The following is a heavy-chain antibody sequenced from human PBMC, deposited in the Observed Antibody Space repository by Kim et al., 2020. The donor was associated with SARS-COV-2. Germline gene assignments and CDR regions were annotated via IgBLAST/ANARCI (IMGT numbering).Heavy chain of an antibody. J-gene: IGHJ4*02. CDR2: IYSSGTS. V-gene: IGHV4-39*01. D-gene: IGHD5-12*01. CDR1: GDTIKRSHYF. CDR3: ARQGLGSGYDSPPAYFDH. Sequence: SETLSLTCTVSGDTIKRSHYFWGWVRQPPGKGLQWFGSIYSSGTSFSSPSLSNRVTLSVDMSANQFSLRLTSVTVAETAVYYGARQGLGSGYDSPPAYFDHCGQRILVTVSS.